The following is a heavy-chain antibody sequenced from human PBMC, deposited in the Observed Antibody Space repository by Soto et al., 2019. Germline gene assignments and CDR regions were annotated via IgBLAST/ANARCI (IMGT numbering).Heavy chain of an antibody. CDR3: ARGGAGRYMYYFDS. CDR1: GFTFSNYA. V-gene: IGHV3-33*01. D-gene: IGHD1-26*01. Sequence: QVQLVESGGGVVQPGRSLGLSCTASGFTFSNYAMHWVRQAPGKGLEWVAVVWYDGGNKYYADSVKGRFTISRDNSDNILYLQMNSPRVEDTAVYYCARGGAGRYMYYFDSWGQGTLVTVSS. J-gene: IGHJ4*02. CDR2: VWYDGGNK.